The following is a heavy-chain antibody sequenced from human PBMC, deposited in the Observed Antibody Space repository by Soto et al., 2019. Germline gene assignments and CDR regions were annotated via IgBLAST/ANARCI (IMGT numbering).Heavy chain of an antibody. CDR3: AKASRYSSSWAGDGYDY. V-gene: IGHV3-23*01. CDR2: ISGSGGST. Sequence: RKGLEWVSAISGSGGSTYYADSVKGRFTISRDNSKNTLYLQMNSLRAEDTAVYYCAKASRYSSSWAGDGYDYWGQGTLVTVSS. D-gene: IGHD6-13*01. J-gene: IGHJ4*02.